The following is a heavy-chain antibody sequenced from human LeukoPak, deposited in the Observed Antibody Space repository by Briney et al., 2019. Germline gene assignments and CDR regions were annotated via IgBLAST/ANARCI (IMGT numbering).Heavy chain of an antibody. Sequence: ASVKVSCKASGDTITGYYLHWVRQSPRHGGGCWGCFDPNTGVTHYAQKFQGRVTITRDTSVDTDYLELRSLISDDTALYYCAGYTVVRGITLSAFDIWGQGTVLTVSS. CDR3: AGYTVVRGITLSAFDI. V-gene: IGHV1-2*02. J-gene: IGHJ3*02. D-gene: IGHD3-10*01. CDR2: FDPNTGVT. CDR1: GDTITGYY.